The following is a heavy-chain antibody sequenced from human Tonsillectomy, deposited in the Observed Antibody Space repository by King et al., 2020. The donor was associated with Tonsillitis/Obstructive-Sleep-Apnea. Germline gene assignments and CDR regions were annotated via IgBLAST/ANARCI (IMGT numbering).Heavy chain of an antibody. J-gene: IGHJ4*02. CDR2: ISSNGGST. Sequence: VQLVESGGGLVQPGGSLRLSCAASGFTFSSYAMHWVRQAQGKGLEYVSAISSNGGSTYYANSVKGRFTISRDNSKNTLYLQMGSLRAEDMAVYYCAGGWKGGGDSDDYWVQGTRVTVSS. V-gene: IGHV3-64*01. D-gene: IGHD4-23*01. CDR1: GFTFSSYA. CDR3: AGGWKGGGDSDDY.